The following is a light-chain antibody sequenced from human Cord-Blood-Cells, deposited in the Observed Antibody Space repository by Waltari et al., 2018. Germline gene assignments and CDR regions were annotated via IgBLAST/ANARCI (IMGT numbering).Light chain of an antibody. CDR3: QRCYSTPFT. CDR1: QSISSY. CDR2: AAS. V-gene: IGKV1-39*01. Sequence: DIHMPQSPSSLSASVVDRVPITCRASQSISSYLNWYQQKPEKAPKLLIYAASSLQSGVPARFSGSGSGTVFTLTISSLQPEDFATYYFQRCYSTPFTFGPGTKVGIK. J-gene: IGKJ3*01.